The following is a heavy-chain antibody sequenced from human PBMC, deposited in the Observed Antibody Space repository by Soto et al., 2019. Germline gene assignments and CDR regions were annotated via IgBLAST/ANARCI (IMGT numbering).Heavy chain of an antibody. D-gene: IGHD1-1*01. Sequence: QVQLVQSGAEVKKPGASVKVSCKASGYTFTGYYMHWVRQAPGQGLEWMGWINPNSGGTNYAQKFQGWVTMTRDTSISTAYMELSRLRSDDTAVYYCERGAGLEMATTNRAFDYWCQGTLVTVS. CDR3: ERGAGLEMATTNRAFDY. CDR1: GYTFTGYY. J-gene: IGHJ4*02. CDR2: INPNSGGT. V-gene: IGHV1-2*04.